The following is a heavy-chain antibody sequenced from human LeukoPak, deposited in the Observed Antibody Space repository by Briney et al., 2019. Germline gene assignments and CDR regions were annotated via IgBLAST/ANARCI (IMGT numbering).Heavy chain of an antibody. D-gene: IGHD5-18*01. CDR1: DSMSRRFK. J-gene: IGHJ4*02. V-gene: IGHV3-48*01. CDR2: ISDDSSTT. CDR3: ARGGYNYGSVFDY. Sequence: GGSLRLSCAASDSMSRRFKMNWVRQAPGKGLEWVSYISDDSSTTHYADSVKGRFTISRDNAENSLYLQMNSLRAEDTAVYYCARGGYNYGSVFDYWGQGTLVTVSS.